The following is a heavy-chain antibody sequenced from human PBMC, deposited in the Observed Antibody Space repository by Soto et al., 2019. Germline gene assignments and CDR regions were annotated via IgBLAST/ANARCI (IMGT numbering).Heavy chain of an antibody. Sequence: SVKVSCKASGGTFSSYTISWVRQAPGQGLEWMGRIIPILGIANYAQKFQGRVTITADKSTSTAYMELSSLRSEDTAVYYCARVDCSGGSCYSGLDYWGQGTLVTVSS. CDR2: IIPILGIA. J-gene: IGHJ4*02. CDR3: ARVDCSGGSCYSGLDY. CDR1: GGTFSSYT. D-gene: IGHD2-15*01. V-gene: IGHV1-69*02.